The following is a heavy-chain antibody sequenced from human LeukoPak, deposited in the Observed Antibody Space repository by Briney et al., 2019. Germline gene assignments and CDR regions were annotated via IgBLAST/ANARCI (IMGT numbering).Heavy chain of an antibody. D-gene: IGHD6-19*01. CDR2: ISAYNGNT. J-gene: IGHJ6*03. CDR1: GYTFTSYG. CDR3: ARGPRAVADFYYYYYYMDV. Sequence: ASVKVSCKASGYTFTSYGISWVRQAPGQGLEWMGWISAYNGNTNYAQKLQGRVTMTTDTSTSTAYMELRSLRSDDTAVYYCARGPRAVADFYYYYYYMDVWGKGTTVTVSS. V-gene: IGHV1-18*01.